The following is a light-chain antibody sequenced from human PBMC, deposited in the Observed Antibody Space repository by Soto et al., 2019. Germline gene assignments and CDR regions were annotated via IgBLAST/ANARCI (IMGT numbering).Light chain of an antibody. CDR2: GAS. Sequence: EIVMTQSPATLSVSPGERATLSCRASQSVSSNLAWYQQKPGQAPRLLIYGASTRATGLPARFRGSGSGTEFTLTISSLQSEDFAVYYCQQYNNWPRPFGQGTKLEIK. J-gene: IGKJ2*01. V-gene: IGKV3-15*01. CDR3: QQYNNWPRP. CDR1: QSVSSN.